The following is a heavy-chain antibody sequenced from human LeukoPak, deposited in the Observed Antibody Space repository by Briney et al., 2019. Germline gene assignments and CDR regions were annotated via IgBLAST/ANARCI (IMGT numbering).Heavy chain of an antibody. CDR2: ISSSSSYI. CDR3: ARDRMYCSSTSCTFFDY. Sequence: GGSLRLXCAASGFTFSSYSMNWVRQAPGKGLEWVSSISSSSSYIYYADSVKGRFTISRDNAKNSLYLQMNSLRAEDTAVYYCARDRMYCSSTSCTFFDYWGQGTLVTVSS. V-gene: IGHV3-21*01. D-gene: IGHD2-2*01. J-gene: IGHJ4*02. CDR1: GFTFSSYS.